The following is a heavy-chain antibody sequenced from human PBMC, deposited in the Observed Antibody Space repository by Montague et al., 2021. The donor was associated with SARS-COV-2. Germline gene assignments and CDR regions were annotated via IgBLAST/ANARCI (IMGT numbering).Heavy chain of an antibody. D-gene: IGHD1-1*01. CDR1: GESISGYY. CDR2: VHYTGYT. CDR3: ARAQNICFIANCVNYFDF. J-gene: IGHJ4*02. V-gene: IGHV4-59*01. Sequence: SETLSLTCGVSGESISGYYWSWIRQSPWKGLEWIGFVHYTGYTNYNPSLKIRVPISLDTPRNHFSLRLRSLTAADTAVYYCARAQNICFIANCVNYFDFWGRGTLVTVSS.